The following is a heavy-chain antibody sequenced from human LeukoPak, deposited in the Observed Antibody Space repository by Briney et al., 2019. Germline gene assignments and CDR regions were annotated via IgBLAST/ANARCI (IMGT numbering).Heavy chain of an antibody. CDR3: AKVSYLYFGSGSYVLDY. J-gene: IGHJ4*02. V-gene: IGHV3-23*01. CDR1: GFTFSSYA. CDR2: ISGSGGST. D-gene: IGHD3-10*01. Sequence: PGGSLRLSCAASGFTFSSYAMTWVRQAPGKGLEWVSAISGSGGSTYYADSVKGRFTISRDNSKTTLYVQMNSLRAEDTAVYYCAKVSYLYFGSGSYVLDYWGQGTLVTVSS.